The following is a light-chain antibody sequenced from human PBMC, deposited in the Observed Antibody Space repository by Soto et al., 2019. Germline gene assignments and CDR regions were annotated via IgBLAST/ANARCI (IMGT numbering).Light chain of an antibody. J-gene: IGKJ5*01. Sequence: DIQVAQSPSSQSASVGDRVTVTCRTSQSISNHLNWYQQKPGEAPKLLIYGSSSLHYGVPSRFSGSGSGSAFTLTISSLQPEDSATYYCQQSFTAPITFGQGTRLEIK. CDR1: QSISNH. V-gene: IGKV1-39*01. CDR3: QQSFTAPIT. CDR2: GSS.